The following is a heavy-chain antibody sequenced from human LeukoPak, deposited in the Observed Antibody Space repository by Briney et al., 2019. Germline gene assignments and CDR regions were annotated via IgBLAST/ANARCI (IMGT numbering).Heavy chain of an antibody. V-gene: IGHV3-23*01. D-gene: IGHD5-18*01. CDR3: AGRVTGYSSGYVY. CDR2: ISGSAHKI. CDR1: GFTFSNYA. J-gene: IGHJ4*02. Sequence: GGSLRLSCVASGFTFSNYAMSWVRQAAEKGLDWVSVISGSAHKIRYADSVKGRFTISRDNSENTVYLQMNNLRAEDTALYYCAGRVTGYSSGYVYWGQGTLVTVSS.